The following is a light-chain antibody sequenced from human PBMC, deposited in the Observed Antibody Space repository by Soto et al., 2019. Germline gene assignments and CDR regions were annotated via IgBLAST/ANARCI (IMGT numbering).Light chain of an antibody. Sequence: QSVLTQPPSLSATPGQRVTISCSGGGSNVGSNGVEWPQQLPGAAPQLLIYSDTERPSGVPDRFSGSRAGTSASLAISGLQSEDEADYYCAARDDRLNGHVFGTGTKVTVL. J-gene: IGLJ1*01. CDR2: SDT. CDR3: AARDDRLNGHV. CDR1: GSNVGSNG. V-gene: IGLV1-44*01.